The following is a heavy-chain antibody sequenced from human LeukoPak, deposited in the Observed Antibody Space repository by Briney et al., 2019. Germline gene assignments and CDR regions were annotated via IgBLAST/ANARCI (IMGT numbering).Heavy chain of an antibody. J-gene: IGHJ5*02. CDR3: TRGSIVGAIWFDP. Sequence: PGGSLRLSCTASGFTFGDYAMSWFRQAPGKGLEWVGFIRSKAYGGTTEYAASVKGRLTISRDDSKSIAYLQMNSLKTEDTAVYYCTRGSIVGAIWFDPWGQGTLVTVSS. CDR1: GFTFGDYA. CDR2: IRSKAYGGTT. D-gene: IGHD1-26*01. V-gene: IGHV3-49*03.